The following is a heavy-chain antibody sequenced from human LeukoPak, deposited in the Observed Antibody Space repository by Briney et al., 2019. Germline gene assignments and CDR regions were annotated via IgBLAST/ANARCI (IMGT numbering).Heavy chain of an antibody. CDR2: ISPSGGST. D-gene: IGHD6-19*01. V-gene: IGHV1-46*01. CDR3: ARDPGGIAVASQAFDI. J-gene: IGHJ3*02. CDR1: GYTFTSNY. Sequence: ASVKVSCKAFGYTFTSNYMHWVRQAPGQGPEWMGVISPSGGSTTYAQKFQGRVTLTRDMSTSTDYMELSRLRSDDTAVYYCARDPGGIAVASQAFDIWGQGTMVTVSS.